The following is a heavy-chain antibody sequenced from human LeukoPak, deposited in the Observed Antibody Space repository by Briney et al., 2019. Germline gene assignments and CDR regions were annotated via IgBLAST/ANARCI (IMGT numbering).Heavy chain of an antibody. CDR2: IYYSGST. D-gene: IGHD3-10*01. CDR3: AREGVTMVRGVIPFDY. V-gene: IGHV4-38-2*01. CDR1: GFTFSDYY. J-gene: IGHJ4*02. Sequence: GSLRLSCAASGFTFSDYYMNWIRQPPGKGLEWIGSIYYSGSTYYNPSLKSRVTISVDTSKNQFSLKLSSVTAADTAVYYCAREGVTMVRGVIPFDYWGQGTLVTVSS.